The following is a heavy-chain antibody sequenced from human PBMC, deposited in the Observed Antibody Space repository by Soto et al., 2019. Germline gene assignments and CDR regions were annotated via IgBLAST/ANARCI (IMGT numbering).Heavy chain of an antibody. J-gene: IGHJ4*02. CDR1: GGSFSGYY. D-gene: IGHD5-18*01. V-gene: IGHV4-34*01. CDR2: INHSGST. Sequence: SETLSLTCAVYGGSFSGYYWSWIRQPPGKGLEWIGEINHSGSTNYNPSLKSRDTISVDTSKNQFSLKLSSVTAADTAVYYCARGYSYGLVALIYWGQGTLVTVSS. CDR3: ARGYSYGLVALIY.